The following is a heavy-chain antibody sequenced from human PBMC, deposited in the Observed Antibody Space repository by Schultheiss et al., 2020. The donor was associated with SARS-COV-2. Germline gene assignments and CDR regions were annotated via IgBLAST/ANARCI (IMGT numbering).Heavy chain of an antibody. CDR2: INHSGST. V-gene: IGHV4-34*01. Sequence: SQTLSLTCAVYGGSFSGYYWSWIRQPPGKGLEWIGEINHSGSTNYNPSLKSRVTISVDTSKNQFSLKLSSVTAADTAVYYCANRGGATVVTFFDYWGQGTLVTVSS. J-gene: IGHJ4*02. CDR3: ANRGGATVVTFFDY. D-gene: IGHD4-23*01. CDR1: GGSFSGYY.